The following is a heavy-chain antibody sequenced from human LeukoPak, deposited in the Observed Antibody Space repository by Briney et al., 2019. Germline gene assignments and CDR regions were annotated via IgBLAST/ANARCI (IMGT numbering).Heavy chain of an antibody. V-gene: IGHV4-59*01. CDR2: IYYSGST. J-gene: IGHJ6*03. CDR1: GGPISSYY. CDR3: ARVSVDDFWSGYYKGYYYYMDV. D-gene: IGHD3-3*01. Sequence: SETLSLTCTVSGGPISSYYWSWIRQPPGKGLGWIGYIYYSGSTNYNPSLKSRVSISVDTSKNPFSLKLSSVTAADTAVYYCARVSVDDFWSGYYKGYYYYMDVWGKGTTVTVSS.